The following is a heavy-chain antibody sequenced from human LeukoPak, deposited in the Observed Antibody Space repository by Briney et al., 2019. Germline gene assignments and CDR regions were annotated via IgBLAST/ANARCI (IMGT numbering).Heavy chain of an antibody. CDR2: ISGSGGST. Sequence: GGSLRISCAASGFTFSSYAKSWVRQAPGKGLEWVSAISGSGGSTYYADSVKGRFTISRDNSKNTLYLQMNSLRAEDTAVYYCAKDPAAAGNYFDYWGQGTLVTVSS. CDR1: GFTFSSYA. CDR3: AKDPAAAGNYFDY. V-gene: IGHV3-23*01. J-gene: IGHJ4*02. D-gene: IGHD6-13*01.